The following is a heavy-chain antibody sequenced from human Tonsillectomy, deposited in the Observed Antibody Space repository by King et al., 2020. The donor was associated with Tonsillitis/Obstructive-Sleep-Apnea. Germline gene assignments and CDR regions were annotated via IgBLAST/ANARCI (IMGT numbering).Heavy chain of an antibody. D-gene: IGHD2-2*01. J-gene: IGHJ4*02. Sequence: QLVQSGAEVKKPGASLKISCKGFGYSFTNSWIGWVRQMPGKGLEWMGIIYPGDSNTRYSPSFQGQVTMSADKSISTAYLQWSSLKASDTAIYYCARGYCINTSCYAPFDHWGQGTLVTVAS. CDR3: ARGYCINTSCYAPFDH. V-gene: IGHV5-51*01. CDR1: GYSFTNSW. CDR2: IYPGDSNT.